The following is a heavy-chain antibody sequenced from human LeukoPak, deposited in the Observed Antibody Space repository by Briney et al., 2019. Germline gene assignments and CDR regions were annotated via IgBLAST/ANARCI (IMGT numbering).Heavy chain of an antibody. CDR2: IRYDGSNK. J-gene: IGHJ4*02. CDR3: AKDRERYTYYYGSGSYSYFDY. D-gene: IGHD3-10*01. Sequence: PGGSLRLSCAASGFTFSSYGMHWVRQAPGKGLEWVAFIRYDGSNKYYADSVKGRFTISRDNSKNTLYLQMNSLRAEDTAVYYCAKDRERYTYYYGSGSYSYFDYWGQGTLVTVSS. V-gene: IGHV3-30*02. CDR1: GFTFSSYG.